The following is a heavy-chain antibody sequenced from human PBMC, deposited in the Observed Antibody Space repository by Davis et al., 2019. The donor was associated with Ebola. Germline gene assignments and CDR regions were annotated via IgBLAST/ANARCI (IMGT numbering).Heavy chain of an antibody. D-gene: IGHD6-19*01. CDR2: IIPILGIA. Sequence: SVKVSCKASGGTFSSYTISWVRQAPGQGLEWMGRIIPILGIASYAQKFQGRVTMTRDTSTSTVYMELSSLRSEDTAVYYCARDSEEQWVGHLGWFDPWGQGTLVTVSS. CDR1: GGTFSSYT. V-gene: IGHV1-69*04. J-gene: IGHJ5*02. CDR3: ARDSEEQWVGHLGWFDP.